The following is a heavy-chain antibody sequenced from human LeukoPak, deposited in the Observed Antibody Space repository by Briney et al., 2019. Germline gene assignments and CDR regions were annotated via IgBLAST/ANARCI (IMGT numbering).Heavy chain of an antibody. J-gene: IGHJ3*02. Sequence: GRSLRLSCAASGFTFSSYAMSWVRQAPGKGLDWVSAISGSGGSTHYADSVKGRFTISRDNSKNTLYLQMNSLRAEDTAVYYCAKDYYYGSGRGPAAFDIWGQGTMVTVSS. CDR1: GFTFSSYA. V-gene: IGHV3-23*01. D-gene: IGHD3-10*01. CDR2: ISGSGGST. CDR3: AKDYYYGSGRGPAAFDI.